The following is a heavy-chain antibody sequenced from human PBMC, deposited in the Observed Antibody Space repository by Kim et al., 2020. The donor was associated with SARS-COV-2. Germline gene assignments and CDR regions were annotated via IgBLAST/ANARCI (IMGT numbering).Heavy chain of an antibody. CDR3: ARGYDYVWGSYFPACLDY. D-gene: IGHD3-16*01. Sequence: ASVKVSCKASGYTFTGYYMHWVRQAPGQGLEWMGWINPNSGGTNYAQKFQGRVTMTRDTSISTAYMELSRLRSDDTAVYYCARGYDYVWGSYFPACLDYWGQGTLVTVSS. CDR2: INPNSGGT. CDR1: GYTFTGYY. V-gene: IGHV1-2*02. J-gene: IGHJ4*02.